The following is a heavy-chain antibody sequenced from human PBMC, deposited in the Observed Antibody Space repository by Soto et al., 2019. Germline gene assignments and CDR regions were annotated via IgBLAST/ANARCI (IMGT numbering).Heavy chain of an antibody. Sequence: SETLSLTCAVYGGSFSGYYWSWIRQPPGKGLEWIGEINHSGSTNYNPSLKSRVTISVDTSKNQFSLKLSSVTAADTAVYYCARGDDDYSNRYYYYYYMDVWGKGTTVTVSS. CDR3: ARGDDDYSNRYYYYYYMDV. CDR2: INHSGST. CDR1: GGSFSGYY. J-gene: IGHJ6*03. V-gene: IGHV4-34*01. D-gene: IGHD4-4*01.